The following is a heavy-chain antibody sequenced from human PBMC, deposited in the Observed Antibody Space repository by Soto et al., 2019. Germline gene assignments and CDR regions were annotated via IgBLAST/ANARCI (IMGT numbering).Heavy chain of an antibody. V-gene: IGHV1-3*04. J-gene: IGHJ4*02. Sequence: GASVKVSCKASGYIFTSYAMHWVRQAPGQRLGWMGWINTDNGNTVYSEKFQGRVTITRDTSASTAYMELSSLRSEDTAVYYCARPLSSNWHDKNFHYWGQGTLVTVSS. CDR3: ARPLSSNWHDKNFHY. D-gene: IGHD1-20*01. CDR1: GYIFTSYA. CDR2: INTDNGNT.